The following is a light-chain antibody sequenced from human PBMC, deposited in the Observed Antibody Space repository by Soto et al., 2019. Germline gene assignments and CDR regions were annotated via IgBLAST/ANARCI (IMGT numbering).Light chain of an antibody. Sequence: NFMLTQPHSVSESPGKTVTISCTRSSGSIASNYVQWYQQRPGSAPATIIYGDTLRTSGVPDRFSGSIDISSNSASLTISGLKTEDEADYFCQSYGVFGGRTKVTVL. V-gene: IGLV6-57*04. CDR3: QSYGV. CDR2: GDT. J-gene: IGLJ3*02. CDR1: SGSIASNY.